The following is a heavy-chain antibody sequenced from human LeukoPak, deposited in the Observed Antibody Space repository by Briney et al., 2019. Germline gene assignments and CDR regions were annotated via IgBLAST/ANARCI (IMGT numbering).Heavy chain of an antibody. CDR1: GLTFSSYS. CDR2: ISSSSSYI. J-gene: IGHJ6*02. CDR3: ARDPPPRYCSSTSCYSYYYYYGMDV. V-gene: IGHV3-21*01. D-gene: IGHD2-2*01. Sequence: GGSLRLSCAASGLTFSSYSMNWVRQAPGKGLEWVSSISSSSSYIYYADSVKGRFTISRDNAKNSLYLQMNGLRAEDTAVYYCARDPPPRYCSSTSCYSYYYYYGMDVWGQGTTVTVSS.